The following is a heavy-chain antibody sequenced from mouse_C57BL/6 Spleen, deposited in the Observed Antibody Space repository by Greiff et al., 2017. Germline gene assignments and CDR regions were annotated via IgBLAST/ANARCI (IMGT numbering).Heavy chain of an antibody. J-gene: IGHJ4*01. CDR2: IRNKANGYTT. CDR1: GFTFTDYY. D-gene: IGHD1-1*01. Sequence: EATLVESGGGLVQPGGSLSLSCAASGFTFTDYYMSWVRQPPGKALEWLGFIRNKANGYTTEYSASVKGRFTISRDNSQSILYLQMNALRAEESATSYCAKSLRYPDYYAMDYWGQGTSVTVSS. CDR3: AKSLRYPDYYAMDY. V-gene: IGHV7-3*01.